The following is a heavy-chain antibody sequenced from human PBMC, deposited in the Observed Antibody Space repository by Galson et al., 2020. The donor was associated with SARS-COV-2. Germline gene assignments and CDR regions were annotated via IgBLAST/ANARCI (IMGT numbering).Heavy chain of an antibody. V-gene: IGHV3-21*01. J-gene: IGHJ2*01. D-gene: IGHD6-13*01. Sequence: NSGGSLRLSCAASGFTFSSYSMNWVRQAPGKGLEWVSSISSTSSHIFYADSVKGRFSISRDNAENSLYLQMNSLRAEDTAVYYCASRNSSSWTSNWYFDLWGRGTLVMVSS. CDR2: ISSTSSHI. CDR1: GFTFSSYS. CDR3: ASRNSSSWTSNWYFDL.